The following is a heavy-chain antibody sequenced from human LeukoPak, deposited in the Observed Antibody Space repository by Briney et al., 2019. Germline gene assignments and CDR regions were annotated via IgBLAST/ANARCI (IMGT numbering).Heavy chain of an antibody. CDR2: INPSGGST. D-gene: IGHD3-22*01. Sequence: GESLQISCKDSGYSLTNYWIGWVRQAPGQGLEWMGIINPSGGSTSYAQKFQGRVTMTRDTSTSTVYMELSSLRSEDTAVYYCARFDSSGYYYFDYWGQGTLVTVSS. CDR1: GYSLTNYW. J-gene: IGHJ4*02. CDR3: ARFDSSGYYYFDY. V-gene: IGHV1-46*01.